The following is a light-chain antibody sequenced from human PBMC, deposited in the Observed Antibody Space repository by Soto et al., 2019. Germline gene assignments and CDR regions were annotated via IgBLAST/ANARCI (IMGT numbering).Light chain of an antibody. CDR1: QSVSSSN. CDR2: AAS. J-gene: IGKJ5*01. CDR3: QQYNEWPPFT. V-gene: IGKV3-15*01. Sequence: EIVLTQSPGTLSLSPGEKATLSCMAIQSVSSSNLAWYQQKPGQAPRLFIYAASTRATGIPDRFSGSVSGTEFTLTISSLQYEDYAVYYCQQYNEWPPFTFGQGTRLEIK.